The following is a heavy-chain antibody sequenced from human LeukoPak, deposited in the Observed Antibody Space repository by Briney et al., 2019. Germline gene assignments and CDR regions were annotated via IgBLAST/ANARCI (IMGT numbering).Heavy chain of an antibody. D-gene: IGHD1-7*01. V-gene: IGHV3-43D*03. CDR3: IKGAKWRTWYYHLDY. CDR2: ITWDGGST. CDR1: GFTFDDYA. J-gene: IGHJ4*02. Sequence: QPGGSLRLSCAASGFTFDDYAMHWVRQAPGKGLEWVSLITWDGGSTYYADSVKGRFTISRDNSKSSLYLQMNSLRLEDTALYYCIKGAKWRTWYYHLDYWGQGTLVTVSS.